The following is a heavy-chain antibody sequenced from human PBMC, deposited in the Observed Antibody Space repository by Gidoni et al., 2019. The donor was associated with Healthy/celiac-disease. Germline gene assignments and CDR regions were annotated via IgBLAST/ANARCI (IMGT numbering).Heavy chain of an antibody. CDR2: ISYDGSNK. V-gene: IGHV3-30-3*01. CDR1: GFTFSSYA. Sequence: QVQLVESGGGVVQPGRSLRLSCEASGFTFSSYAMHWVRQAPGKGLGWVAVISYDGSNKYYADSVKGRFTIYRDNSKNTLYLQMNSLRAEDTAVYYCAREVPAAGYAFDIWGQGTMVTVSS. D-gene: IGHD6-13*01. CDR3: AREVPAAGYAFDI. J-gene: IGHJ3*02.